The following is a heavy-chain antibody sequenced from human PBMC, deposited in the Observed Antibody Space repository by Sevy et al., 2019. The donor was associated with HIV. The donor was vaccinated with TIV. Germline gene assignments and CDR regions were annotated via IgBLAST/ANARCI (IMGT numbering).Heavy chain of an antibody. CDR3: GGRDLRVGTRGWVRP. V-gene: IGHV3-7*01. CDR2: IKQDGSEK. CDR1: GFTFSSYW. Sequence: GGSLRLSCVASGFTFSSYWMTWVRQAPGKGLEWVANIKQDGSEKYYVDSVKGRFTISRDNAKNSLYLQMNSLRAEDTAGYYWGGRDLRVGTRGWVRPWGQGTLVNV. J-gene: IGHJ5*02. D-gene: IGHD3-16*02.